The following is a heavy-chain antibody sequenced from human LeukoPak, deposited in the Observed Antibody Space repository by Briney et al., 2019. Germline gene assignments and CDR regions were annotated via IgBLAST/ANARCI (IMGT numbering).Heavy chain of an antibody. Sequence: SGALSLTCTVSGGSISSYYWSWMGQPPGKGLEWVGYIYYSGRTNYNPSLKSRVTTSVDTSKNQFSLKLSSVTAADTAVYYCAREPPTPTAAYIWGQGTMATVSS. CDR2: IYYSGRT. D-gene: IGHD2-2*01. CDR3: AREPPTPTAAYI. CDR1: GGSISSYY. J-gene: IGHJ3*02. V-gene: IGHV4-59*12.